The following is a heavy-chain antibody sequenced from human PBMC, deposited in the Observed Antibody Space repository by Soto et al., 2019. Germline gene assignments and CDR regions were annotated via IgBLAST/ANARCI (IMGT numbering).Heavy chain of an antibody. J-gene: IGHJ4*02. CDR2: ISSSSSYI. Sequence: PGGFLRLSCASSGFTFNSYSMNWVRQAPGKGLEWVSSISSSSSYIYYADSVKGRFTISRDNAKNSLYLQMNSLRAEDTAVYYCARGAHGEGTSFDYWGQGTLVTVSS. CDR1: GFTFNSYS. CDR3: ARGAHGEGTSFDY. V-gene: IGHV3-21*01. D-gene: IGHD4-17*01.